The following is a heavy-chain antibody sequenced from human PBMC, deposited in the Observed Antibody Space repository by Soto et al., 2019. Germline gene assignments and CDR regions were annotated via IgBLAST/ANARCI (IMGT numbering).Heavy chain of an antibody. CDR3: ARRYIEAHATAFDL. CDR1: GYRFSTYW. CDR2: IYPADSDA. J-gene: IGHJ4*02. D-gene: IGHD6-13*01. V-gene: IGHV5-51*01. Sequence: GASLKISCQGSGYRFSTYWIHWVRQLPGKGLESVGIIYPADSDARYSPSFQGQVTISADKTISTTYLQWSSLKASDTAMYFWARRYIEAHATAFDLWGQG.